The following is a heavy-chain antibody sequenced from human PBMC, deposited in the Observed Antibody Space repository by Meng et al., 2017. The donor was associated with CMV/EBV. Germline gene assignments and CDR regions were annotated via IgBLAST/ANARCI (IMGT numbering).Heavy chain of an antibody. J-gene: IGHJ3*02. CDR2: ISYDGSNK. V-gene: IGHV3-30-3*01. CDR1: GFTFSSYA. Sequence: GGSLRLSCAASGFTFSSYAMHWVRQAPGKGLEWVAVISYDGSNKYYADSVKGRFTISRDNSKNTLYLQMNSLRAEDTAVYYCARQGYGDYPGAFDIWGQGTMVIVSS. D-gene: IGHD4-17*01. CDR3: ARQGYGDYPGAFDI.